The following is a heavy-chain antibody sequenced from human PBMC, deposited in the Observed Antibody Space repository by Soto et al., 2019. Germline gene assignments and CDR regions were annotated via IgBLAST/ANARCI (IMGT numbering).Heavy chain of an antibody. CDR1: GFTCSSYA. J-gene: IGHJ6*02. CDR3: AKEKTYSSGWDGMDV. D-gene: IGHD6-19*01. Sequence: EVQLLESGGGLVQPGGSLRLSCAASGFTCSSYAMSWVRQAPGKGLEWVSAISGSGGSTYYADSVKGRFTISRDNSKNTLYVQMNSLRAEDTAVYYCAKEKTYSSGWDGMDVWGQGTTVTVSS. V-gene: IGHV3-23*01. CDR2: ISGSGGST.